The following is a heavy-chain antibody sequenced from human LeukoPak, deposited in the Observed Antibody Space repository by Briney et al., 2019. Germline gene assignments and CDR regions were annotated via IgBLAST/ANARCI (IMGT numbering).Heavy chain of an antibody. CDR1: GGSTSSYS. CDR2: IYYSGST. D-gene: IGHD3-10*01. CDR3: ARVGTYGSGSYLSWLDY. Sequence: PSETLSLTCTVSGGSTSSYSWSWIRQPPGEGLEWIGYIYYSGSTNYNPSLKSRVTISVDTSKNQFSLKLSSVTAADTAVYYCARVGTYGSGSYLSWLDYWGQGTLVTVSS. J-gene: IGHJ4*02. V-gene: IGHV4-59*01.